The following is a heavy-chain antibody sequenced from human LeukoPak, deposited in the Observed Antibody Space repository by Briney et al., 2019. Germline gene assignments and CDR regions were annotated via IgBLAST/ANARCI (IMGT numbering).Heavy chain of an antibody. J-gene: IGHJ4*02. D-gene: IGHD5-18*01. CDR3: ARSLGRGDRNGRIFDS. Sequence: GGSLRLSCAASGFTFTSYEMNWLRQAPGKGLEWIAYISVTSSTIYYGESVKGRFSVSRDNAKNSVYLQMNNLRADDTAVYYCARSLGRGDRNGRIFDSWGQGTLVTVPP. V-gene: IGHV3-48*03. CDR2: ISVTSSTI. CDR1: GFTFTSYE.